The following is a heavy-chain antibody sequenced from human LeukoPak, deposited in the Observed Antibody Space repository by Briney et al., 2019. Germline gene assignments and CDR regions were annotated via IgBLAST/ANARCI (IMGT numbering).Heavy chain of an antibody. V-gene: IGHV1-18*01. J-gene: IGHJ4*02. D-gene: IGHD2-15*01. CDR1: GYTFTSYG. Sequence: GASVKVSCKASGYTFTSYGISWVRQAPGQGLEWMGWISAYNGNTNYAQKLQGRVTMTTDTSTSTAYMELRSLRSDDTAVYYCARDLPYCSGGSCLPDYWGQGTLVTVSS. CDR3: ARDLPYCSGGSCLPDY. CDR2: ISAYNGNT.